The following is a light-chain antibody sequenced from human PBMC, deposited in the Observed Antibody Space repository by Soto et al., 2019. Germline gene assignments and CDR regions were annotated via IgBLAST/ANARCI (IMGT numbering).Light chain of an antibody. Sequence: EIVMTQSPATLSVSPGERATLSCGASQSVSSNLAWYQQKPGQAPRLLIYGASTRATGIPARFSGSGSGTECTITISSLQSEDFAVYYCQQYNNWPWTFGQGTKVEIK. CDR3: QQYNNWPWT. CDR2: GAS. CDR1: QSVSSN. J-gene: IGKJ1*01. V-gene: IGKV3-15*01.